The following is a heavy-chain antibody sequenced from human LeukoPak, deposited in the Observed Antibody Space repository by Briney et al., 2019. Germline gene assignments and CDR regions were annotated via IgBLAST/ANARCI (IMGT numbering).Heavy chain of an antibody. Sequence: RASVKVSCKASGGTFSSYAIRWVRQAPGQGLEWMGRIIPILGIANYAQKFQGRVTMTRDTSISTAYMELSRLRSDDTAVYYCARHLRPQFWSVVIGDYWGQGTLVTVSS. V-gene: IGHV1-69*04. CDR3: ARHLRPQFWSVVIGDY. CDR2: IIPILGIA. CDR1: GGTFSSYA. D-gene: IGHD3-3*02. J-gene: IGHJ4*02.